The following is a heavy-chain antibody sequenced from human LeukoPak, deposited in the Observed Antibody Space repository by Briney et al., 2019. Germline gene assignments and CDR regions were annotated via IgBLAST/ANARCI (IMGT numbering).Heavy chain of an antibody. Sequence: SVKVSCKVSGYTFTDYYMHWVQQAPGQGLEWMGGIIPIFGTANYAQKFQGRVTITADESTSTAYMELSSLRSEDTAVYYCARGSPDYDFWSGYFWFDPWGQGTLVTVSS. CDR2: IIPIFGTA. D-gene: IGHD3-3*01. CDR1: GYTFTDYY. J-gene: IGHJ5*02. V-gene: IGHV1-69*13. CDR3: ARGSPDYDFWSGYFWFDP.